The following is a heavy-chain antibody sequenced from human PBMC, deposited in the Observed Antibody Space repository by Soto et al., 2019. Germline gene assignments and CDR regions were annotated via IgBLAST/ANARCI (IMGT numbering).Heavy chain of an antibody. J-gene: IGHJ6*02. D-gene: IGHD2-15*01. V-gene: IGHV4-61*01. CDR2: IYYSGST. Sequence: SETLSLTCTVSGGSVSSGSYYWSWIRQPPGKGLEWIGYIYYSGSTNYNPSLKSRVTISVDTSKNQFSLKLSSVTAADTAVYYCASGVVVAATRSYYYYGMNVWGQGTTVTVSS. CDR3: ASGVVVAATRSYYYYGMNV. CDR1: GGSVSSGSYY.